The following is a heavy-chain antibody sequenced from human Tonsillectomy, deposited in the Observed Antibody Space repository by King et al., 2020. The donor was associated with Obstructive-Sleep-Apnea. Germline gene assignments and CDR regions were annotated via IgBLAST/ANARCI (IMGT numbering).Heavy chain of an antibody. CDR1: GFTFSNYA. Sequence: VQLVESGGGLLQPGGSLRLSCAASGFTFSNYAMSWVRQAPGKGLEWVSGISGGGSRTYYADSVKGRFTISRDNSRNTLYLQVNSLRAEDTAVYYCAKDADYDYVWGSYRGEPVDYWGQGTLVTVSS. D-gene: IGHD3-16*02. CDR3: AKDADYDYVWGSYRGEPVDY. V-gene: IGHV3-23*04. J-gene: IGHJ4*02. CDR2: ISGGGSRT.